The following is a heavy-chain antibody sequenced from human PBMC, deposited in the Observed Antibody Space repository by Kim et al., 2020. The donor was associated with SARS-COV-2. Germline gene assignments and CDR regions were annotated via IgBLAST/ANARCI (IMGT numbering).Heavy chain of an antibody. D-gene: IGHD5-18*01. CDR1: GFTFSSYG. J-gene: IGHJ4*02. Sequence: GGSLRLSCAASGFTFSSYGMHWVRQAPGKGLEWVAVISYDGSNKYYADSVKGRFTISRDNSKNTLYLQMNSLRAEDTAVYYCAKEGDTAMVPYPPDYWGQGTLVTVSS. V-gene: IGHV3-30*18. CDR3: AKEGDTAMVPYPPDY. CDR2: ISYDGSNK.